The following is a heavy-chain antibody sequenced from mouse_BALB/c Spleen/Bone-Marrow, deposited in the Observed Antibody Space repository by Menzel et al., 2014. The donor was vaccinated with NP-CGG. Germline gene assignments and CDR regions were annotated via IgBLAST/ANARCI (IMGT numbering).Heavy chain of an antibody. J-gene: IGHJ4*01. V-gene: IGHV5-17*02. D-gene: IGHD3-3*01. CDR2: ISSGSSTI. Sequence: EVMLVESGGGLVQPGGSRKLSCAASGITFRNFGMHWVRQAPEKGLEWVAYISSGSSTIYYADTLKGRFTISRDNPKNTLFLQITSLRSEDTAMYYCARIGRARGYAMDYWGQGTSVTVSS. CDR3: ARIGRARGYAMDY. CDR1: GITFRNFG.